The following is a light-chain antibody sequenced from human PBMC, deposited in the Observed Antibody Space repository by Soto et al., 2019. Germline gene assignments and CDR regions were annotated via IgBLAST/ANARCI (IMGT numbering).Light chain of an antibody. CDR1: QSVSSY. V-gene: IGKV3-11*01. CDR3: QQRSNWPLT. CDR2: DAS. J-gene: IGKJ3*01. Sequence: EIVLTQSQATLSLSPGERATLSCRASQSVSSYLAWYQQKPGQAPRLLIYDASNRATGIPARFSGSGSGTDFTLTISSLEPEDFAFYYCQQRSNWPLTFGPGTKVDIK.